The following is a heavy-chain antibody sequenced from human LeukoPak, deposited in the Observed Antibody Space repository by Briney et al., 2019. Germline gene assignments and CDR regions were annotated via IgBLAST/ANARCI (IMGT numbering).Heavy chain of an antibody. J-gene: IGHJ3*02. CDR2: IYYSGST. V-gene: IGHV4-59*01. CDR3: ARAYYYDSSGYGDDAFDI. D-gene: IGHD3-22*01. CDR1: GGSISSYY. Sequence: SETLSLTCTVSGGSISSYYWSWIRQPPGKGLEWIGYIYYSGSTNYNPSLKSRVTISVDTSKNQFSLKLSSVTAADTAVYCCARAYYYDSSGYGDDAFDIRGQGTMVTVSS.